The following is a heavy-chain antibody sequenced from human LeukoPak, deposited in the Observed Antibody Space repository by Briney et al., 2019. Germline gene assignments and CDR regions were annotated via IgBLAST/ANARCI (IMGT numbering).Heavy chain of an antibody. Sequence: PSETLSLTCAVSGGSISSSNWWSWVRQPPGKGLEWIGKIHHSGSTNYNPSLKSRVTISVDKSKNQFSLKLSSVTAADTAVYYCAKGAMVRGAHYYYYYGMDVWGQGTTVTVSS. D-gene: IGHD3-10*01. V-gene: IGHV4-4*02. CDR2: IHHSGST. CDR1: GGSISSSNW. J-gene: IGHJ6*02. CDR3: AKGAMVRGAHYYYYYGMDV.